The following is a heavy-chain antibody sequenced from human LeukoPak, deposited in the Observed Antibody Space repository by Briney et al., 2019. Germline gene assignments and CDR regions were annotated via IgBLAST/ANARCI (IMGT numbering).Heavy chain of an antibody. D-gene: IGHD3-16*01. Sequence: ASVKVSCKASGYTFTSYDINWVRQATGQGLEWMGWMNPNSGSTGYAQKFQGRVTMTRNTSISTAYMELSSLRSEDTAVYYCARRSYGLVLFHTHNWFDPWGQGTLVTVSS. CDR1: GYTFTSYD. J-gene: IGHJ5*02. CDR2: MNPNSGST. CDR3: ARRSYGLVLFHTHNWFDP. V-gene: IGHV1-8*01.